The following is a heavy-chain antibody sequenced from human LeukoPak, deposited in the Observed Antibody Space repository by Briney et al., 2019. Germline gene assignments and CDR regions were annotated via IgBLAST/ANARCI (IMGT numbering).Heavy chain of an antibody. Sequence: PSETLSLTCAVYGGSLSGYYWSWIRQPPGKGLEWIGEINHSGSTNYNPSLKSRVTISVDTSKNQFSLKLSSVTAADTAVYYCARESSGYYYNWGQGTLVTASS. D-gene: IGHD3-22*01. J-gene: IGHJ4*02. CDR3: ARESSGYYYN. CDR2: INHSGST. V-gene: IGHV4-34*01. CDR1: GGSLSGYY.